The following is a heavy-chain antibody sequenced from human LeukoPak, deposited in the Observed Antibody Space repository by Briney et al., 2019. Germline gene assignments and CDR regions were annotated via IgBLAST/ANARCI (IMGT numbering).Heavy chain of an antibody. CDR1: GGTFSSYT. J-gene: IGHJ6*02. CDR2: ITTILGIA. Sequence: SVKLSCKASGGTFSSYTIGWVRQAPGQGLEWIVSITTILGIANFAYKFQGRVTITADKSTSTASMELSSLRSEDTAVYYCARDPLLGVVVVPAAPYYYGMDVWGQGTTVTVSS. V-gene: IGHV1-69*04. CDR3: ARDPLLGVVVVPAAPYYYGMDV. D-gene: IGHD2-2*01.